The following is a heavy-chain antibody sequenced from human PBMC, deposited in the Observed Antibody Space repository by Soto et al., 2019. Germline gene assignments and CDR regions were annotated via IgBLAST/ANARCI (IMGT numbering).Heavy chain of an antibody. CDR3: ARELYYDFWSGYSYPDY. D-gene: IGHD3-3*01. J-gene: IGHJ4*02. CDR1: GFTFSSYG. V-gene: IGHV3-33*01. CDR2: IWYDGSNK. Sequence: QVQLVESGGGVVQPGRSLRLSCAASGFTFSSYGMHWVRQAPGKGLEWAAVIWYDGSNKYYADSVKGRFTISRDNSKNTLYLQMNSLRAEDTAVYYCARELYYDFWSGYSYPDYWGQGTLVTVSS.